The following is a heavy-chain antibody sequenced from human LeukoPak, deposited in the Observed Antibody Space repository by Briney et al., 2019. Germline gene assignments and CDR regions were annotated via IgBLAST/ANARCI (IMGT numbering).Heavy chain of an antibody. D-gene: IGHD2/OR15-2a*01. CDR1: GFIFSNYS. CDR3: AKDGVSYNSRWDWFDP. V-gene: IGHV3-23*01. CDR2: IRCWGDDT. J-gene: IGHJ5*02. Sequence: GGSLRLSCRASGFIFSNYSMSWVRQARARGPAWVSSIRCWGDDTYYADSVKGRFTICRDNSKNTLSLQLNSLRDADTAVYYCAKDGVSYNSRWDWFDPWGVGTLLTVSS.